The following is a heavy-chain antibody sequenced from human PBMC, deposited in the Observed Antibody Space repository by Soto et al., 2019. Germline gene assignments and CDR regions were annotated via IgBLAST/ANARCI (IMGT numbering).Heavy chain of an antibody. D-gene: IGHD5-12*01. Sequence: QVQLQESGPGLVKPSETLSLTCTVSGGSISGFYWSWIRQPPGKGLEWIGYVYYSGKTNYNHSLKSRVTISVDTSKNQCSRTLRSVTSADTAVYYCARRLGYNRRKYESFDVLGQGTMVNVSS. CDR2: VYYSGKT. J-gene: IGHJ3*01. V-gene: IGHV4-59*01. CDR1: GGSISGFY. CDR3: ARRLGYNRRKYESFDV.